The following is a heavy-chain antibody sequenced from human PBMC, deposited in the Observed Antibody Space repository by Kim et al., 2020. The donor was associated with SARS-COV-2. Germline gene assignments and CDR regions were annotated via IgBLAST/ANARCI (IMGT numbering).Heavy chain of an antibody. CDR3: ARVMRESEWETPQLNHNYYYYYMDV. J-gene: IGHJ6*03. CDR2: IYSGGST. D-gene: IGHD1-26*01. V-gene: IGHV3-66*01. CDR1: GFTVSSNY. Sequence: GGSLRLSCAASGFTVSSNYMSWVRQAPGKGLEWVSVIYSGGSTYYADSVKGGFTISRDNSKNTLYLQMNSLRAEDTAVYYCARVMRESEWETPQLNHNYYYYYMDVLGKGTTVTVSS.